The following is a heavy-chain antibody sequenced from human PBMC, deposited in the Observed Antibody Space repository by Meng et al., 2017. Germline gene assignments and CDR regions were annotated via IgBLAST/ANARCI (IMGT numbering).Heavy chain of an antibody. Sequence: SETLSLTCTVSGGSISSYYWSWIRQPAGKGLERIGRIYTSGSTNYNPSLKSRVTMSVDTSKNQLSLKLSSRTAADTAVYYCARGFSVGYDSSGYYYVPSYFDYWGQGTLVTVSS. CDR2: IYTSGST. J-gene: IGHJ4*02. CDR3: ARGFSVGYDSSGYYYVPSYFDY. CDR1: GGSISSYY. V-gene: IGHV4-4*07. D-gene: IGHD3-22*01.